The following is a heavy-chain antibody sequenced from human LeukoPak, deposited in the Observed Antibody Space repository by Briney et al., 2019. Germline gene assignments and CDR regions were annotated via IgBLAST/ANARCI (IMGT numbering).Heavy chain of an antibody. V-gene: IGHV3-30-3*01. CDR1: GFTFSSYA. CDR2: ISYDGSNK. J-gene: IGHJ4*02. Sequence: GGSLRLSCAASGFTFSSYAMHWVRQAPGKGLEWVAVISYDGSNKYYADSVKGRFTISRDNSKNTLYLQMNSLRAEDTAVYYCARDEKMATIRVDLPYYFDYWGQGTLVTVSS. CDR3: ARDEKMATIRVDLPYYFDY. D-gene: IGHD5-24*01.